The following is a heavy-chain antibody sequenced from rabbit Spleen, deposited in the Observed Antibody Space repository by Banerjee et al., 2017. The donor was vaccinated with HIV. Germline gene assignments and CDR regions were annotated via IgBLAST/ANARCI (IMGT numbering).Heavy chain of an antibody. D-gene: IGHD1-1*01. Sequence: QEQLVESGGGLVQPEGSLTLTCTASGFSFSSYYWICWVRQAPGKGLEWIGCINAATGKAVYASWALGRFTISKTSSTTVTLQMTSLTAADTATYFCARNYVNAFDPWGQGTLVT. CDR2: INAATGKA. V-gene: IGHV1S45*01. J-gene: IGHJ2*01. CDR1: GFSFSSYYW. CDR3: ARNYVNAFDP.